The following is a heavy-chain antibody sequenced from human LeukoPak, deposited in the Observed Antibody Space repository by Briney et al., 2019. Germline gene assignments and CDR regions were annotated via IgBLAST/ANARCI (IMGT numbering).Heavy chain of an antibody. V-gene: IGHV3-11*06. Sequence: GGSLRLSCAASGFTFSDYYMSWIRQAPGKGLEWVSYISSSSSYTNYADSVKGRFTISRDNSKNTLYLQMNSLRAEDTAVYYCARDRWYNSFWGQGTLVTVSS. D-gene: IGHD6-13*01. J-gene: IGHJ4*02. CDR2: ISSSSSYT. CDR1: GFTFSDYY. CDR3: ARDRWYNSF.